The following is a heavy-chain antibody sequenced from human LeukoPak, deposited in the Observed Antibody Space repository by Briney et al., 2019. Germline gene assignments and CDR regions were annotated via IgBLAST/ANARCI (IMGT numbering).Heavy chain of an antibody. V-gene: IGHV3-74*01. CDR2: INTDGSTT. Sequence: GGSLRLSCAASGFTFSIYWMHWVRQAPGKGLVWVSRINTDGSTTTYADSVKGRFTISRDNAKNTLYLQMNSLRAEDTAVYYCARGTWSTSWGMDVWGQGTTVTVSS. CDR1: GFTFSIYW. CDR3: ARGTWSTSWGMDV. D-gene: IGHD2-2*01. J-gene: IGHJ6*02.